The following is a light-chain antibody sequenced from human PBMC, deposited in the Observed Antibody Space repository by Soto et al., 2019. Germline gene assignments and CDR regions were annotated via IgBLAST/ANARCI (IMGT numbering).Light chain of an antibody. CDR1: QGVSSNS. CDR3: QQYGNSPRFT. CDR2: GAS. Sequence: IVLTQSPGTLSLSPGERATLSCRASQGVSSNSLAWYQQKPGQAPRLLIYGASSRATGIPDRFSASGSGTDFTLTINRLEPEDFALYYCQQYGNSPRFTFGPGTKVEI. V-gene: IGKV3-20*01. J-gene: IGKJ3*01.